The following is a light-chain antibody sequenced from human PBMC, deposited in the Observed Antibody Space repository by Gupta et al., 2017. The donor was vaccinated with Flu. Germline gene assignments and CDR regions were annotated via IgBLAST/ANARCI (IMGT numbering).Light chain of an antibody. CDR2: QAS. J-gene: IGKJ1*01. CDR1: QGMFTY. V-gene: IGKV1-5*03. Sequence: DIQLTQSPSALSASVGDRVTITCRASQGMFTYLAWYQQKPGKAPKLLIYQASTLATGVPSRFSGSGEDIEFTHTSSRRQHDACANYYGHQDNSYRSFGQGTKVEI. CDR3: HQDNSYRS.